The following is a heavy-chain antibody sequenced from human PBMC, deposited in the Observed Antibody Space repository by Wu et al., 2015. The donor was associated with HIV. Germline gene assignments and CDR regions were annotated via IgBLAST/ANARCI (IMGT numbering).Heavy chain of an antibody. CDR1: GGTFSSYA. CDR2: MNPYSGNP. D-gene: IGHD3/OR15-3a*01. CDR3: ARTRNYYFGMDV. Sequence: QVQLVQSGAEVKKPGSSVKVSCKASGGTFSSYAISWVRQAPGQGLEWMGWMNPYSGNPGYAQTFQGRVTMTRNVSTNTAYMELGSLRPDDTAEYYCARTRNYYFGMDVWGQGTTVTVSS. V-gene: IGHV1-8*02. J-gene: IGHJ6*02.